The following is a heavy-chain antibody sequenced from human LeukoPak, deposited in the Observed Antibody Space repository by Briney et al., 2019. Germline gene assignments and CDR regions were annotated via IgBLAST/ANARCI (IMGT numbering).Heavy chain of an antibody. J-gene: IGHJ6*03. CDR3: ARVSTFAPPHRGIQLSYYYYMDV. V-gene: IGHV3-21*01. CDR2: ISSSSSYI. Sequence: PGGSLRLSCAASGFTFSSYSMNWVRQAPGKGLEWVSSISSSSSYIYYADSVKGRFTISRDNAKNSLYLQMNSLRAEDTAVYYCARVSTFAPPHRGIQLSYYYYMDVWGKGTTVTVSS. D-gene: IGHD5-18*01. CDR1: GFTFSSYS.